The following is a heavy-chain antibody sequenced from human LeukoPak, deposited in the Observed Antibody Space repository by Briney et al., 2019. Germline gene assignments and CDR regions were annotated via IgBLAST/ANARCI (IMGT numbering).Heavy chain of an antibody. CDR3: AKDCYDFWSGYEGYYFDY. V-gene: IGHV3-33*06. CDR2: IWYDGSNK. D-gene: IGHD3-3*01. CDR1: GFTFSSYG. Sequence: QPGGSLRLSCAASGFTFSSYGMHWVRQAPGKGLEWVAVIWYDGSNKYYADSVKGRFTISRDNSKNTLYLQMNSLRAEDTAVYYCAKDCYDFWSGYEGYYFDYWGQGTLVTVSS. J-gene: IGHJ4*02.